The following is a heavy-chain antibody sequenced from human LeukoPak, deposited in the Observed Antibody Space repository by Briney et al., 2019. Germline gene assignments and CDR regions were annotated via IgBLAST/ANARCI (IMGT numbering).Heavy chain of an antibody. CDR3: AREGSVLGSYHYFEY. Sequence: ASVKVSCKASGYSFSTYVINWVRQAPGQGLELMGWISAYNGNTNYAQKFQGRVAMTTDTSTSTVHMELRSLRSDDTAVYYCAREGSVLGSYHYFEYWGQGSLVTVSS. V-gene: IGHV1-18*01. D-gene: IGHD3-16*02. CDR2: ISAYNGNT. J-gene: IGHJ4*02. CDR1: GYSFSTYV.